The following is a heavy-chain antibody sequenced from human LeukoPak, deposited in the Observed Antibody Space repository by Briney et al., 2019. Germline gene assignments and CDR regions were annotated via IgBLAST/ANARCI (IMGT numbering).Heavy chain of an antibody. V-gene: IGHV3-11*04. CDR2: ISSSGSTI. J-gene: IGHJ4*02. D-gene: IGHD3-10*01. Sequence: GGSLRLSCAASGFTFDDYGMTWIRQAPGKGLEWVSYISSSGSTIYYADSVKGRFTISRDNAKNSLYLQMNSLRAEDTAVYYCARDPSAFGELSKIADYWGQGTLVTVSS. CDR3: ARDPSAFGELSKIADY. CDR1: GFTFDDYG.